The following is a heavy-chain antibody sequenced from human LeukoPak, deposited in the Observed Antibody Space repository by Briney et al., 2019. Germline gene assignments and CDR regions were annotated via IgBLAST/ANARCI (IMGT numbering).Heavy chain of an antibody. D-gene: IGHD6-13*01. CDR2: IYTSGST. CDR3: AREIDPGVAAAGVGFDY. V-gene: IGHV4-4*07. CDR1: GGSISSYY. Sequence: PSETLSLTCTVSGGSISSYYWSWIRQPAGKGLEWIGRIYTSGSTNYNPSLKSRVTMSVDTSKNQFSLKLSSVTAADTAVYYCAREIDPGVAAAGVGFDYWGQGTLVTVSS. J-gene: IGHJ4*02.